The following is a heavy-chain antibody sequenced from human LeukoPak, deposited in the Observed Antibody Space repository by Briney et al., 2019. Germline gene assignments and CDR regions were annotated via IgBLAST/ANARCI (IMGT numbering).Heavy chain of an antibody. D-gene: IGHD2-15*01. CDR2: IYPGDSDT. CDR3: ARGYCSGGSCYPTDY. V-gene: IGHV5-51*01. J-gene: IGHJ4*02. Sequence: GESLKISCKGSGYSFTSYWIGWVRQMPGKGLEWMGIIYPGDSDTRYSPSFQGQVTISADKFISTAYLQWSSLKASDTAMYYCARGYCSGGSCYPTDYWGQGTLVTVSS. CDR1: GYSFTSYW.